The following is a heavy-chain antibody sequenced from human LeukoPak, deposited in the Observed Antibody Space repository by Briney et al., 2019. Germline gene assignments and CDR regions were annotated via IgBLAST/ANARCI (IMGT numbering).Heavy chain of an antibody. V-gene: IGHV1-69*13. CDR1: GGTFNNYA. CDR2: IIPIFGSS. J-gene: IGHJ3*02. CDR3: ARVEYYDYVWGSYRYDAFDI. D-gene: IGHD3-16*02. Sequence: SVKVSCKASGGTFNNYAINWVRQAPGQGLEWMGGIIPIFGSSNYAQKFQGRVSITADESTTTAYMELSSLRSEDTAVYYCARVEYYDYVWGSYRYDAFDIWGQGTMVTVSS.